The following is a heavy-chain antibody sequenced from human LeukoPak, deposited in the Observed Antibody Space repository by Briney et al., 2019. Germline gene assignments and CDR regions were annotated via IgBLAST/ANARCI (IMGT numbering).Heavy chain of an antibody. J-gene: IGHJ6*03. D-gene: IGHD3-10*01. CDR1: GYTFTSYA. Sequence: ASVKVSCKASGYTFTSYAMNWVRQAPGQGLEWMGWINTNTGNPTYAQGFTGRFVFSLDTSVSTAYLQISSLKAEDTAVYYCALYGSGSLWYYYHYMDVWGKGTTVTVSS. CDR2: INTNTGNP. CDR3: ALYGSGSLWYYYHYMDV. V-gene: IGHV7-4-1*02.